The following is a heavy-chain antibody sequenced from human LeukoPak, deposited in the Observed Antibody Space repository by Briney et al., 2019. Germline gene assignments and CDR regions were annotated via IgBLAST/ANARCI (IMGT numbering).Heavy chain of an antibody. CDR1: GFTFSNYW. CDR2: IKEDGSEK. Sequence: GGSLRHSCAASGFTFSNYWMSWVRQAPGKGLEWVANIKEDGSEKYYVDSVKGRFTISRDNAKKSLYLQMNSLRAEDTAVYYCARDLYRIVVVPHYFDYWGQGTLVTVSS. CDR3: ARDLYRIVVVPHYFDY. J-gene: IGHJ4*02. D-gene: IGHD3-22*01. V-gene: IGHV3-7*01.